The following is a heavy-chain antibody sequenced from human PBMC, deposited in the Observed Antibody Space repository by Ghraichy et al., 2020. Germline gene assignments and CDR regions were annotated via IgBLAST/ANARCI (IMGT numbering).Heavy chain of an antibody. V-gene: IGHV4-39*01. J-gene: IGHJ4*02. D-gene: IGHD5-12*01. CDR1: GGSISSSSYY. CDR2: INYSGST. Sequence: SETLSLTCTVSGGSISSSSYYWGWIRQPPGKGLEWIGSINYSGSTYYNPSLKSRVTISVDTSKNQFSLKLSSVTAADTAVYYCARHEPVATTPYYFDYWGQGTLVTVSS. CDR3: ARHEPVATTPYYFDY.